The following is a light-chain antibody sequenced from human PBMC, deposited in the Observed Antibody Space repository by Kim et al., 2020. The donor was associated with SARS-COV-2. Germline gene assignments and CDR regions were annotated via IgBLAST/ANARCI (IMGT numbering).Light chain of an antibody. V-gene: IGLV3-1*01. J-gene: IGLJ2*01. CDR1: KLGDKY. Sequence: VAPEQTASITCSGDKLGDKYACWYQQKPGQSPVLVIYQDSKRPSGIPERFSGSNSGNTATLTISGTQAMDEADYYCQAWDSSTVVFGGGTQLTVL. CDR3: QAWDSSTVV. CDR2: QDS.